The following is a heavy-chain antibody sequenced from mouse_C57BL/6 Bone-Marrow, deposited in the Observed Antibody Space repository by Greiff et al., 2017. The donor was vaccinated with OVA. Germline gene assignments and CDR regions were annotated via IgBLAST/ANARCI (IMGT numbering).Heavy chain of an antibody. D-gene: IGHD4-1*01. Sequence: QVQLQQSGAELARPGASVKLSCKASGYTFTSYGISWVKQRTGQGLEWIGEIYPRSGNPSYNEKFKGKATLTADKSSSTAYMELRSLTSEDSAFYFCASRRGRTGSYFDDWGQGTTLTVSS. CDR2: IYPRSGNP. J-gene: IGHJ2*01. CDR3: ASRRGRTGSYFDD. V-gene: IGHV1-81*01. CDR1: GYTFTSYG.